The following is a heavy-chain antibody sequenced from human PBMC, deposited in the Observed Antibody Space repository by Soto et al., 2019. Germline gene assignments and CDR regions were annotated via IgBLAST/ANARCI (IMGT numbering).Heavy chain of an antibody. J-gene: IGHJ4*02. V-gene: IGHV1-3*01. D-gene: IGHD1-26*01. CDR3: ARGLISGSHYSGGWYYFDS. Sequence: ASEKVSCKASGYTFTTYAMHWVRQAPGQRLEWMGWINAGNGNTKYSQKFQGRVTITRDTSASTAYMELSSVTAADTAVYYCARGLISGSHYSGGWYYFDSWGQGTQVTVSS. CDR1: GYTFTTYA. CDR2: INAGNGNT.